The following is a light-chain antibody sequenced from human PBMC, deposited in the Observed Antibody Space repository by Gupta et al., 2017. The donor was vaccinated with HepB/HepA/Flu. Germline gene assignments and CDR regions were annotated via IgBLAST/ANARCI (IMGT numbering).Light chain of an antibody. J-gene: IGKJ1*01. Sequence: EIVMTQSPATLSLSPGERVAFSCRASQDVHTNLAWMQQKPGQAPKVLIYGASARATGVPARFIGSGSRTEFTLTITSLQSEDVAVYVCQQYNNWPWTFGQGTKVEI. V-gene: IGKV3-15*01. CDR1: QDVHTN. CDR2: GAS. CDR3: QQYNNWPWT.